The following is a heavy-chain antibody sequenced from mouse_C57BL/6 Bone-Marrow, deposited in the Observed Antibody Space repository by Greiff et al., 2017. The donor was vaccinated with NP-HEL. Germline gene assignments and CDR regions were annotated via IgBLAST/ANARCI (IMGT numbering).Heavy chain of an antibody. J-gene: IGHJ1*03. CDR3: ARSDDYDGYWYFDV. V-gene: IGHV14-2*01. Sequence: EVKLMESGAELVKPGASVKLSCTASGFNIKDYYMHWVKQRTEQGLEWIGRIDPEDGETKYAPKFQGKATITADTSSNTAYLQLSSLTSEDTAVYYCARSDDYDGYWYFDVWGTGTTVTVSS. D-gene: IGHD2-4*01. CDR1: GFNIKDYY. CDR2: IDPEDGET.